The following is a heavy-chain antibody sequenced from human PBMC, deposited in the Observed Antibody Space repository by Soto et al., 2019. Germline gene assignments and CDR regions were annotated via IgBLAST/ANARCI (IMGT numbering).Heavy chain of an antibody. Sequence: PSETLSLTCTVSGGSISSSSYYWGWIRQPPGKGLEWIGSIYYSASTYDNPSLKGRFTISRDNSKNTLYVQMNSLRAEDTAVYYCARADCTGAYCYSWPVNYGVDVWGRGPTVTVSS. J-gene: IGHJ6*02. CDR3: ARADCTGAYCYSWPVNYGVDV. CDR2: IYYSAST. V-gene: IGHV4-39*01. D-gene: IGHD2-15*01. CDR1: GGSISSSSYY.